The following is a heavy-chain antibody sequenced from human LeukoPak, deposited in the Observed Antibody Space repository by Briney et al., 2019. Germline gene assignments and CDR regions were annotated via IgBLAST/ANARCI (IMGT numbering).Heavy chain of an antibody. CDR3: ARDRGGYGCFDY. J-gene: IGHJ4*02. V-gene: IGHV4-31*03. Sequence: SQTLSLTCTVSGGSISSGGYYWSWIRQHPRKGLEWLGYIYYSRVTYYNPSLKSRVTISVDTSKNQFSLKLSSVTAADTAVYYCARDRGGYGCFDYWGQGTLLTVSS. CDR2: IYYSRVT. D-gene: IGHD5-12*01. CDR1: GGSISSGGYY.